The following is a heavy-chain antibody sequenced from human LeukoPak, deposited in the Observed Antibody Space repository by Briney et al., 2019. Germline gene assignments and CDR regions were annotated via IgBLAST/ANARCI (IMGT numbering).Heavy chain of an antibody. CDR2: VSGNGGRT. J-gene: IGHJ4*02. CDR3: AKGVSGHYDILTGNGY. D-gene: IGHD3-9*01. CDR1: GFTFSSYA. V-gene: IGHV3-23*01. Sequence: GGSLRLSCAASGFTFSSYAMNWVRQVPGKGLEWVSGVSGNGGRTDYADSVKGWFTISRDNSKNSLFLQMNSLRAEDTAIYYCAKGVSGHYDILTGNGYWGQGTLVTVSS.